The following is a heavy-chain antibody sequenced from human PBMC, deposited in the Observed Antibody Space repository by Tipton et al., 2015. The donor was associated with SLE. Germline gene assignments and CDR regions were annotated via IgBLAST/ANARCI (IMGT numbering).Heavy chain of an antibody. CDR1: SGSVSSGAYH. J-gene: IGHJ4*02. CDR3: ARYFYDSSGVCLFDF. D-gene: IGHD3-22*01. Sequence: TLSLTCTVSSGSVSSGAYHWSWIRQHPGKGLEWIGYVFSSGTTYYNPSLKGRLSLSLDTSQNQLSLKLSSVTSADTAVYYCARYFYDSSGVCLFDFWGQGTLVTVSS. CDR2: VFSSGTT. V-gene: IGHV4-31*03.